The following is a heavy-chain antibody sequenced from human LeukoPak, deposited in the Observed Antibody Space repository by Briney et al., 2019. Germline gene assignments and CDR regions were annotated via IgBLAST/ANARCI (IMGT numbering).Heavy chain of an antibody. D-gene: IGHD5-18*01. CDR2: ISGSGGST. Sequence: PGGSLGLSCAASGFTFSSYAMSWVRQAPGQGLEWVSAISGSGGSTYYPDSVKGRFTISRDNSKNTLYLQMNSLRAEDTAIYYCARVRLQPSYYFDFWGQGTLVTVSS. J-gene: IGHJ4*02. CDR1: GFTFSSYA. CDR3: ARVRLQPSYYFDF. V-gene: IGHV3-23*01.